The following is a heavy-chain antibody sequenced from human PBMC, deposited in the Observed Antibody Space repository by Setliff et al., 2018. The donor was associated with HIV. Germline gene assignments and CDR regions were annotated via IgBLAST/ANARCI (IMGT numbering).Heavy chain of an antibody. Sequence: PSETLSLTCTVYGGFIKNSNYYWGWIRQPPGKGLEWIGNIHYSGSTNYNPSLKSRVTISVDTSKNRFSLKLSSVTAADTAVYYCARLSSGWYNWFDPWGQGTLVTVSS. D-gene: IGHD6-19*01. CDR1: GGFIKNSNYY. V-gene: IGHV4-39*07. CDR2: IHYSGST. CDR3: ARLSSGWYNWFDP. J-gene: IGHJ5*02.